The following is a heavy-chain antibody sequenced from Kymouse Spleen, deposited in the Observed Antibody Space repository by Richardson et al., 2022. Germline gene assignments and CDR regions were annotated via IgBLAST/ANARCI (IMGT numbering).Heavy chain of an antibody. CDR1: GGSISSSSYY. Sequence: QLQLQESGPGLVKPSETLSLTCTVSGGSISSSSYYWGWIRQPPGKGLEWIGSIYYSGSTYYNPSLKSRVTISVDTSKNQFSLKLSSVTAADTAVYYCARYGSGSYYNWFDPWGQGTLVTVSS. CDR3: ARYGSGSYYNWFDP. CDR2: IYYSGST. V-gene: IGHV4-39*01. J-gene: IGHJ5*02. D-gene: IGHD3-10*01.